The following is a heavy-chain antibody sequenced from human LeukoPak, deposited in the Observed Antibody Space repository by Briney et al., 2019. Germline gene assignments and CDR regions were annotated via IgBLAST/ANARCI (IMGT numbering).Heavy chain of an antibody. CDR1: GGSISTYF. J-gene: IGHJ6*02. V-gene: IGHV4-59*12. CDR3: ARDRATVSTSGMDV. Sequence: PSETLSLTCTVSGGSISTYFWSWIRQPPGKGLEWIGYIYYSGSTNYNPSLKSRVTISVDTSKNQFSLKLSSVTAADTAVYYCARDRATVSTSGMDVWGQGTTVTVSS. D-gene: IGHD4-17*01. CDR2: IYYSGST.